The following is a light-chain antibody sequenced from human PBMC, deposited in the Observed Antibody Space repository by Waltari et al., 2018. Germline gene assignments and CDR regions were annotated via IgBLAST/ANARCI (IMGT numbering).Light chain of an antibody. V-gene: IGKV1-6*01. CDR1: QGIRND. CDR3: LQDYSYPRT. J-gene: IGKJ1*01. Sequence: AIQMTQSPSSLSASVGDRIILTCRASQGIRNDLGWYQQKPGNAPKLLIYAASSLQSGGPSRFSGSGSGTDFTLSISSLQPEDFATYYCLQDYSYPRTFGQGTKVEI. CDR2: AAS.